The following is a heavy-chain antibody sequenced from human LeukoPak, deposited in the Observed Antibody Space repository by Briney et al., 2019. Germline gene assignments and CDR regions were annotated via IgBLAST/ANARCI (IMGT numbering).Heavy chain of an antibody. J-gene: IGHJ5*02. Sequence: GASVKVSCKASGYTFTSYAMNWVRQAPGQGLEWMGWINTNTGNPTYAQGFTGRFVFSLDTSVSTAYLQISSLKAEDTAVYYCARDSGWQQLAVGWFDPWGQGTLVTVSS. CDR3: ARDSGWQQLAVGWFDP. CDR1: GYTFTSYA. CDR2: INTNTGNP. D-gene: IGHD6-13*01. V-gene: IGHV7-4-1*02.